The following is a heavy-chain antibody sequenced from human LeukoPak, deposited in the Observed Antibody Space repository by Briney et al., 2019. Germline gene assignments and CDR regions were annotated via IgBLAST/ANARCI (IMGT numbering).Heavy chain of an antibody. CDR3: AKDSYYYGSGSYYPNYYYYYMDV. J-gene: IGHJ6*03. CDR1: GFTFSSYS. Sequence: GGSLRLSCAASGFTFSSYSMDWVRQAPGKGLEWVSYISSSSSPIYYADSVKGRFAISRDNAKNTLYLQMNSLRAEDTAVYYCAKDSYYYGSGSYYPNYYYYYMDVWGKGTTVTVSS. CDR2: ISSSSSPI. D-gene: IGHD3-10*01. V-gene: IGHV3-48*01.